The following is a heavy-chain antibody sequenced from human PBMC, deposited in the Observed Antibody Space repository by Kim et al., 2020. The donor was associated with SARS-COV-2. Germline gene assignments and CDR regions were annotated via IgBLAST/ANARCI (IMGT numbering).Heavy chain of an antibody. J-gene: IGHJ4*02. CDR2: IYSGGST. CDR3: ARGPRLRDSGSGTSFDY. CDR1: GFSVSSNY. V-gene: IGHV3-53*01. Sequence: GGSLRLSCPASGFSVSSNYMSWVRQAPGKGLEWVSTIYSGGSTYYTDSVRGRFTISRDNSKNTLYLQMNSLRAEDTAVYYCARGPRLRDSGSGTSFDYWGQGTLVTVSS. D-gene: IGHD3-10*01.